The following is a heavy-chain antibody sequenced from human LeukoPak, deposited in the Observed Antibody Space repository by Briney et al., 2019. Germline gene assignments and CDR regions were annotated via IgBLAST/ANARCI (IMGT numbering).Heavy chain of an antibody. J-gene: IGHJ3*02. CDR2: IYYSGST. D-gene: IGHD3-22*01. CDR1: GGSISSGGYY. CDR3: ARARDSSGLHDAFDI. V-gene: IGHV4-31*03. Sequence: PSQTLSFTCTVSGGSISSGGYYWSWIRQHPGKGLEWIGYIYYSGSTYYSPSLKSRVTISVDTSKNQFSLKLSSVTAADTAVYYCARARDSSGLHDAFDIWGQGTMVTTSS.